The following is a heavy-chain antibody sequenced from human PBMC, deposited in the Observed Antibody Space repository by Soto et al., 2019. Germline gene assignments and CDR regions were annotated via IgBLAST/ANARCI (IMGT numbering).Heavy chain of an antibody. CDR1: GGSISSGDYY. CDR2: IYYSGST. Sequence: QVQLQESGPGLVKPSQTLSLTCTVSGGSISSGDYYWSWIRQPPGKGLEWIGYIYYSGSTYYNPSLKGRVTRPVDTSKNQFSLKLSSVTAADTAVYYCARVGAAVGNPFDYWGQGTLVTVSS. D-gene: IGHD6-13*01. CDR3: ARVGAAVGNPFDY. J-gene: IGHJ4*02. V-gene: IGHV4-30-4*01.